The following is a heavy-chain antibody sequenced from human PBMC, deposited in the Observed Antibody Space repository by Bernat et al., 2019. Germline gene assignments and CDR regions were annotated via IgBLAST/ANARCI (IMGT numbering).Heavy chain of an antibody. CDR2: IWYDGSNT. D-gene: IGHD2-15*01. CDR3: ASVYCSGGSCYSYYYGMDV. V-gene: IGHV3-33*01. CDR1: GFTFSSYG. Sequence: QVQLVESGGGVVQPGRSLRLSCAASGFTFSSYGMHWVRQAAGKGLEWVAVIWYDGSNTYYADSVKGRFTISRDNSKNTLYLHMNSLRAEDTAVYYCASVYCSGGSCYSYYYGMDVWGQGTTVTVSS. J-gene: IGHJ6*02.